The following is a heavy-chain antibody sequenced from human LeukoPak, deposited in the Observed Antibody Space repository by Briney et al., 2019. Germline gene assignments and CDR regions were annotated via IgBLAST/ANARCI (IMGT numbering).Heavy chain of an antibody. D-gene: IGHD3-10*01. CDR3: AREGAEVRGVLDKYYFDY. V-gene: IGHV4-4*07. J-gene: IGHJ4*02. CDR1: GGSISSYY. CDR2: IYTTGST. Sequence: SKTLSLTCTVSGGSISSYYWSWIGQPAAKGLEWIGRIYTTGSTNYNPSLKSRVTMSVDTSKNQFSLKLTSVTAADTAVYYCAREGAEVRGVLDKYYFDYWGQGALVTVSS.